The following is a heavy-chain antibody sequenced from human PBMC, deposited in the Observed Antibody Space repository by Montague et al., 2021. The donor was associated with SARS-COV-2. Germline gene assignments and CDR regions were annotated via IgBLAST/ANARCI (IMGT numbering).Heavy chain of an antibody. CDR1: GFTFSNHD. CDR2: ISTSAYTT. J-gene: IGHJ3*02. Sequence: SLRLSCAASGFTFSNHDMNWVRQAPGKGPEWISYISTSAYTTPYAGSVKGRFTISRDNGKNSLYLQMNSLRVEDTAVYYCTRDYRSIVGDGLDIWGQGTKVTVSS. D-gene: IGHD3-16*02. CDR3: TRDYRSIVGDGLDI. V-gene: IGHV3-48*03.